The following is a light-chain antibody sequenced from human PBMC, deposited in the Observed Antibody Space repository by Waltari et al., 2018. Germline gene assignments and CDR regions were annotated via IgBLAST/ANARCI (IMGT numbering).Light chain of an antibody. CDR3: QKYDSAPWT. J-gene: IGKJ1*01. CDR1: QGISDN. Sequence: DIQMTQSPSSLSASVGDRVTITCRASQGISDNLAWYQQKPGKVPKLLIFAASTLQSGVTSRFSGGGSGTDFTLTISSLQPEDVATYYCQKYDSAPWTFGQGTKVEVK. V-gene: IGKV1-27*01. CDR2: AAS.